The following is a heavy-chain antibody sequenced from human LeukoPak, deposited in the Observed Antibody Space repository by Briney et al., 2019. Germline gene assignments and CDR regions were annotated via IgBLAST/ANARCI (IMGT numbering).Heavy chain of an antibody. V-gene: IGHV3-30*04. Sequence: PGGSLRLSCAASGFTFSSYAMHWVRQAPGKGLEWVAVISYEGSNKYYADSVKGRFTISRDNSKNTLYLQMNSPRAENTAVYYCARVKDCSSTSCYNFDYWGQGTLVTVSS. D-gene: IGHD2-2*01. CDR3: ARVKDCSSTSCYNFDY. J-gene: IGHJ4*02. CDR1: GFTFSSYA. CDR2: ISYEGSNK.